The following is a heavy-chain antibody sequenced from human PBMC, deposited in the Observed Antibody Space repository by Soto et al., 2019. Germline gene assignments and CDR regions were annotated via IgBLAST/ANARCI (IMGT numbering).Heavy chain of an antibody. CDR2: LYYSGIV. CDR1: GDSVNSRNCY. J-gene: IGHJ4*02. D-gene: IGHD3-3*01. V-gene: IGHV4-61*01. CDR3: ARLDLTYYLDY. Sequence: QVQLQESGPGLVKPSETLSLTCTVSGDSVNSRNCYWSWIRLPPGKGLEWIGYLYYSGIVNYNPSLKSRVTISADTAKNQVSLKLNSVTAADTAVDYCARLDLTYYLDYWGQGTLVTVSS.